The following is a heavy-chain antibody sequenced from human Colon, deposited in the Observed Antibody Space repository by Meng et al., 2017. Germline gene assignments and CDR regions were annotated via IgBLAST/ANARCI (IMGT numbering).Heavy chain of an antibody. CDR2: INHSGST. D-gene: IGHD3-10*01. J-gene: IGHJ4*02. Sequence: SETLSLTCAVYGGSFSGYYWRWIRQPPGKGLEWIGEINHSGSTNYNPSLKSRVTISVDTSKNQFSLKLSSVTAADTAVYYCARSAYYGSGSYRGPSVWGQGTLVTVSS. CDR3: ARSAYYGSGSYRGPSV. CDR1: GGSFSGYY. V-gene: IGHV4-34*01.